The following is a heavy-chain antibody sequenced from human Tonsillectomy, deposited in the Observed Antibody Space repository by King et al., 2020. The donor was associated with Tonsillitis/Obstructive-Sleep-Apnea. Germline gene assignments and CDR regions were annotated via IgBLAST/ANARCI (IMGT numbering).Heavy chain of an antibody. CDR2: ISYDGTAK. D-gene: IGHD3-10*01. Sequence: QLVESGGGVVQPGRSLRLSCAASKFTFSSYAMHWVRQVPGKGLEWVAVISYDGTAKYYADSVKGRFTISRDNSKNTLYLQMNSLRPEDTAVYYCARARVIVRGVVTGYYYYCMVVWGKGTTVTVSS. J-gene: IGHJ6*03. V-gene: IGHV3-30*04. CDR3: ARARVIVRGVVTGYYYYCMVV. CDR1: KFTFSSYA.